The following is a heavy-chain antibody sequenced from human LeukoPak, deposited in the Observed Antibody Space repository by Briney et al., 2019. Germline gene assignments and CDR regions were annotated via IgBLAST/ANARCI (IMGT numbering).Heavy chain of an antibody. V-gene: IGHV4-4*07. J-gene: IGHJ4*02. CDR1: GGSVSAFH. Sequence: PSETLSLTCTVSGGSVSAFHWSWIRQPAGKGLEWIGRIYTSGGTNYNPSLKSRVTVSVDTSKNQFSLKLYSVTAADTAVYYCARSRPAAGSIDYWGQGTLLTVSS. CDR2: IYTSGGT. CDR3: ARSRPAAGSIDY. D-gene: IGHD6-13*01.